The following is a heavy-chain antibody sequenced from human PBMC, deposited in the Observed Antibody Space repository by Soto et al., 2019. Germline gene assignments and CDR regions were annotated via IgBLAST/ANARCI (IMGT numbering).Heavy chain of an antibody. J-gene: IGHJ4*02. CDR3: ASFRGDVYNNF. Sequence: QVQLVESGGGLVKPGGSLRLSCAASGFTLSDYYMTWIRQAPGKGLEWVSDISISGTTIHYADSVRGRFTISRDNAKNSLGQQINPLGAEDRAVFYWASFRGDVYNNFGGKETLVTAPS. CDR1: GFTLSDYY. V-gene: IGHV3-11*01. CDR2: ISISGTTI. D-gene: IGHD3-10*01.